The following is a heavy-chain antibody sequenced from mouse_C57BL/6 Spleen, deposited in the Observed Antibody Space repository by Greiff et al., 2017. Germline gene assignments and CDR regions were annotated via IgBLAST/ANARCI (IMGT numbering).Heavy chain of an antibody. Sequence: QVQLQQPGTELVKPGASVKLSCKASGYTFTSYWMHWVKQRPGQGLEWIGNINPSNGGTNYNEKFKSKATLTVDKSSSTAYMQLIGLTSEDSAVYYCARGPIYYDYDEGVFLDYWGQGTTRTVSS. CDR3: ARGPIYYDYDEGVFLDY. V-gene: IGHV1-53*01. D-gene: IGHD2-4*01. CDR1: GYTFTSYW. J-gene: IGHJ2*01. CDR2: INPSNGGT.